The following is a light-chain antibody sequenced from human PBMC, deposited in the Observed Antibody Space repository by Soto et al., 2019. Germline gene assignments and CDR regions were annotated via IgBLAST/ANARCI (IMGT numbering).Light chain of an antibody. CDR3: QQYGSSSTWT. CDR1: QSVSSAY. Sequence: EIVLTQSPGTLALSPGARATLSCRASQSVSSAYFAWYQHKPGQPPTLLIYAASSRVTGIPDRFSGSGSGTDFTLTISSLEPEDFAVYYCQQYGSSSTWTFGQGTKVEIK. J-gene: IGKJ1*01. CDR2: AAS. V-gene: IGKV3-20*01.